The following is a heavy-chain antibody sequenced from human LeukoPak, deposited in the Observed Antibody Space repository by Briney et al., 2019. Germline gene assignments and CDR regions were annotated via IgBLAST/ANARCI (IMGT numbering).Heavy chain of an antibody. CDR1: GYSISSGYY. CDR3: ARGRGTRKIYNWFDP. V-gene: IGHV4-38-2*01. CDR2: IYHSGST. J-gene: IGHJ5*02. Sequence: SETLSLTCAVSGYSISSGYYWGWIRQPPGKGLEWIGSIYHSGSTYYNPSLKSRVTISVDTSKNQFSLKLSSVTAADTAVYYCARGRGTRKIYNWFDPWGQGTLVTVSS. D-gene: IGHD2-2*01.